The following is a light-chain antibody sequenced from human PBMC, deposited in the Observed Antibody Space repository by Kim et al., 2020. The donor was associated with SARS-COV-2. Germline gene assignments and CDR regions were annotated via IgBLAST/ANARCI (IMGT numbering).Light chain of an antibody. Sequence: QSALTQPASVSGSPGQSITISCTGTSSDVGGYNYVSWYQQHPGKAPKLMINGVSQRPSGVSNRFSGSKSGNTASLTISSLQAEDEADYYCSSFTISSTVVFGGGTQLTVL. J-gene: IGLJ2*01. CDR3: SSFTISSTVV. CDR2: GVS. CDR1: SSDVGGYNY. V-gene: IGLV2-14*01.